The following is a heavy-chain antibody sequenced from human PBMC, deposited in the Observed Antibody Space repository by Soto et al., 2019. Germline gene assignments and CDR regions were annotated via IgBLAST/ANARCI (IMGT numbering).Heavy chain of an antibody. CDR2: INPNSGGT. CDR1: GYTFTGYY. Sequence: ASVKVSCKASGYTFTGYYMHWVRQAPGQGLEWMGWINPNSGGTNYAQKFQGWVTMTRDTSISTAYMELSRLRSDDTAVYYCARGLSIAARPDLFDYWGQGTLVTVSS. V-gene: IGHV1-2*04. J-gene: IGHJ4*02. D-gene: IGHD6-6*01. CDR3: ARGLSIAARPDLFDY.